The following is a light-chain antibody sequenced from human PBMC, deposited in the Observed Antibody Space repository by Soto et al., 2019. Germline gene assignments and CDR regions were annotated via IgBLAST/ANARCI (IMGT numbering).Light chain of an antibody. CDR1: QSIGRF. Sequence: DIQMTESPCCLCASVGDGGTLTCRASQSIGRFLNWHQQKPGKAPNVLINVASTLRSGVPSRFSGSGSGTDFNLTINSLQPGDFATYFCQQSFTTPLTFGGGTKVDIK. V-gene: IGKV1-39*01. CDR3: QQSFTTPLT. CDR2: VAS. J-gene: IGKJ4*01.